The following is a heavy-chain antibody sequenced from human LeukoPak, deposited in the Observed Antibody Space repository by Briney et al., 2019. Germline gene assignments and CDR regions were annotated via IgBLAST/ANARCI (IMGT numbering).Heavy chain of an antibody. D-gene: IGHD3-22*01. Sequence: PSETLSLTCTVSGGSISSYYWSWIRQPAGKGLEWIGRIYTSGSTNYNPSLKSRVTMSVDTSKNQFSLKLSSVTAADTAVHYCARDGNYDSSGSIDYWGQGTLVTVSS. CDR3: ARDGNYDSSGSIDY. CDR2: IYTSGST. V-gene: IGHV4-4*07. CDR1: GGSISSYY. J-gene: IGHJ4*02.